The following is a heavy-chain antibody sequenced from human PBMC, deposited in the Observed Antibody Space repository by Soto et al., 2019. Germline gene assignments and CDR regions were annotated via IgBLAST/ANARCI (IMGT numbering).Heavy chain of an antibody. J-gene: IGHJ4*02. D-gene: IGHD2-15*01. V-gene: IGHV3-33*01. Sequence: GGSLRLSCAASGFTFSSYGMHWVRQAPGKGLEWVAVIWYDGSNKYYADSVKGRFTISRDNSKNTLYLQMNSLRAEDTAVYYCARDALANCSGGSCVGPSFNWGQGTLVTVSS. CDR3: ARDALANCSGGSCVGPSFN. CDR1: GFTFSSYG. CDR2: IWYDGSNK.